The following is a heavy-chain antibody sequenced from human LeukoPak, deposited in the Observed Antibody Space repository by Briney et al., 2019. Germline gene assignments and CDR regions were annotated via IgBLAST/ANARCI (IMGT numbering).Heavy chain of an antibody. CDR2: ISAYNGNT. Sequence: VASVKVSCKASGYSFSSYSLNWVRQAPGQGLEWMGWISAYNGNTNYAQKLQGRVTMTTDTSTSTAYMELRSLRSDDTAVYYCARDYYDSSGPLDYWGQGTLVTVSS. CDR3: ARDYYDSSGPLDY. D-gene: IGHD3-22*01. J-gene: IGHJ4*02. CDR1: GYSFSSYS. V-gene: IGHV1-18*04.